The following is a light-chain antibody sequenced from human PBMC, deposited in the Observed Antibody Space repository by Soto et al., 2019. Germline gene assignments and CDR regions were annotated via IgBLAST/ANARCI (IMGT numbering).Light chain of an antibody. V-gene: IGLV2-23*02. Sequence: ALTQPASVSGSPGQSITISCTGTSSDVGSHNLVSWYPQHPGQAPKLMIYEVTKRPLGVSTRFSASKSGNTASLTISGLQAEDEADYYCCSYGGSRAVFGGGTQLTVL. CDR1: SSDVGSHNL. J-gene: IGLJ7*01. CDR3: CSYGGSRAV. CDR2: EVT.